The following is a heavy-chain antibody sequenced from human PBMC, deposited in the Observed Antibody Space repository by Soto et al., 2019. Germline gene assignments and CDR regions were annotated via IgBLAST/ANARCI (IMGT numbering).Heavy chain of an antibody. CDR3: AKGAEAYAVSSLDY. Sequence: EVQLLESGGGFVQPGGSLRLSCAASGFIFSNYAMTWVRQAPGKGLEWDSAITSTGSSTYYADSVKGRFTISRDNSKNTLYLQIHSVTAEDTAVYYCAKGAEAYAVSSLDYWGQGTLVTVSS. D-gene: IGHD6-6*01. CDR2: ITSTGSST. CDR1: GFIFSNYA. V-gene: IGHV3-23*01. J-gene: IGHJ4*02.